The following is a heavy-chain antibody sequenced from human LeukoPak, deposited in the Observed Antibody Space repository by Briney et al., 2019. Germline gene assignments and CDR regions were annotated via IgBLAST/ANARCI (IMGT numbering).Heavy chain of an antibody. CDR2: ISSSSSYI. J-gene: IGHJ4*02. CDR1: GLTFSSYS. V-gene: IGHV3-21*01. Sequence: GRSLRLSCAASGLTFSSYSMDWVRQAPGKGLEWVSSISSSSSYIYYADSVKGRFTISRDNAKNSLYLQMNSLRAEDTAVYYCARDGSPHTYYDILTGYYNTVAIDYWGQGTLVTVSS. CDR3: ARDGSPHTYYDILTGYYNTVAIDY. D-gene: IGHD3-9*01.